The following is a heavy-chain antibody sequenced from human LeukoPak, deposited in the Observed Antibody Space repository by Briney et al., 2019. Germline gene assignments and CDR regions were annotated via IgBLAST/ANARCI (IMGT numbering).Heavy chain of an antibody. V-gene: IGHV1-2*02. CDR2: INPNSGGT. Sequence: ASVKVSCEASGYTFTSYYMHWVRQAPGQGLEWMGWINPNSGGTNYAQKFQGRVTMTRDTSISTAYMELSRLRSDDTAVYYCAGISRDYYYYYMDVWGKGTTVTVSS. D-gene: IGHD1-14*01. CDR3: AGISRDYYYYYMDV. J-gene: IGHJ6*03. CDR1: GYTFTSYY.